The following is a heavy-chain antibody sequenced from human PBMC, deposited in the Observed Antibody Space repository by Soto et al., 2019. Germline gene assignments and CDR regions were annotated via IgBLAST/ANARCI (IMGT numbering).Heavy chain of an antibody. D-gene: IGHD1-1*01. Sequence: QVQLVQSGAEVKKPGASVKVSCETSGYTFPVSYTHWLRQAPGQGLEWMGWINPNSGDTNYAHKFAGRVTMTRDWSAGTADMELSGLRSDDTGVYFCARESAGKTLYGMDVWGQGTTVTVSS. V-gene: IGHV1-2*02. CDR2: INPNSGDT. J-gene: IGHJ6*02. CDR1: GYTFPVSY. CDR3: ARESAGKTLYGMDV.